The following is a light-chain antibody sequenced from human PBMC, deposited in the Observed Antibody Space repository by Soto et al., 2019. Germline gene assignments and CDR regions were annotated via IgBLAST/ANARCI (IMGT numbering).Light chain of an antibody. CDR1: QSVRSH. J-gene: IGKJ1*01. CDR3: QQYNYWPPWT. Sequence: EIVMTQSPVPLSVSPGERATLSCRASQSVRSHLAWYQQKPGQAPRLLMYDASTRATGIPARFSGSWSGTEFTLTISSLQSEDFAVDYCQQYNYWPPWTFGQGTKVEIK. CDR2: DAS. V-gene: IGKV3-15*01.